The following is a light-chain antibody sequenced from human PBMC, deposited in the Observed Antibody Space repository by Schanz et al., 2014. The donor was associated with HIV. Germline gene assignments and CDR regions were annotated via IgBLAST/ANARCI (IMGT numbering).Light chain of an antibody. CDR1: SSDVGGYDY. CDR3: SSYTSRATWV. V-gene: IGLV2-14*03. Sequence: QSVLTQPASASGSPGQSVTISCTGTSSDVGGYDYVSWYQQHPGKAPKLMIYDVTYRPSGVSARFSGSKSGNTASLTISGLQAEDEADYFCSSYTSRATWVFGGGTKLTVL. CDR2: DVT. J-gene: IGLJ3*02.